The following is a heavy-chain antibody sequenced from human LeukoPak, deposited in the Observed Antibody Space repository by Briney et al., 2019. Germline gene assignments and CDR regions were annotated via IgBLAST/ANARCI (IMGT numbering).Heavy chain of an antibody. CDR1: GFTFSSYA. V-gene: IGHV3-23*01. D-gene: IGHD3-3*01. J-gene: IGHJ4*02. Sequence: PGGSLRLSCAASGFTFSSYAMSWVRQAPGKGLEWVSAISGSGGSTYYADSVKGRFTISRDNSKNTLYLQMNSLRAEDTAVYYCAKPASSYDFWSGYYDYWGQGTLVTVSS. CDR2: ISGSGGST. CDR3: AKPASSYDFWSGYYDY.